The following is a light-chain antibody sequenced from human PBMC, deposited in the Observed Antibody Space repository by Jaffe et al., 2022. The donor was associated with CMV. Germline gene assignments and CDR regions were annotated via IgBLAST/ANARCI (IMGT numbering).Light chain of an antibody. CDR1: NADVGRYDY. Sequence: QSALTQPRSVSGSPGQSVTISCTGTNADVGRYDYVSWYQQHPGKAPKLIIFDLIQRPSGVPDRFSGSKSGYTASLTISGLKTEDEGDYHCSSYAGSGIVIFGGGTKLTVL. V-gene: IGLV2-11*01. CDR3: SSYAGSGIVI. J-gene: IGLJ2*01. CDR2: DLI.